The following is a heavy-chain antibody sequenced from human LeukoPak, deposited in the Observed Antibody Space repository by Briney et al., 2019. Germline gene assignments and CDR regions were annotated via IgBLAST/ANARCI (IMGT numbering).Heavy chain of an antibody. V-gene: IGHV4-38-2*02. CDR2: IYHSGST. Sequence: SETLSLTCTVSGYSISSGYYWGWIRQPPGKGLEWIGSIYHSGSTYYNPSLKSRVTISVDTSKNQFSLKLSSVTAADTAVYYCARDFDYWGQGTLVTVSS. CDR1: GYSISSGYY. J-gene: IGHJ4*02. CDR3: ARDFDY.